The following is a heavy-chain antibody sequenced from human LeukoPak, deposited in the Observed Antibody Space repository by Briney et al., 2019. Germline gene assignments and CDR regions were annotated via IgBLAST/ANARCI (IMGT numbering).Heavy chain of an antibody. D-gene: IGHD6-19*01. CDR2: IYYSRST. J-gene: IGHJ4*02. Sequence: SETLSLTCTVSGGSISSRSYYWGWIRQPPGKGLERIGRIYYSRSTYYNPSLKSTVTISVDTTKNQFSLKLSSVTAADTAVYYCARPSGWYGQFEYWGQGTLVTVSS. CDR1: GGSISSRSYY. CDR3: ARPSGWYGQFEY. V-gene: IGHV4-39*01.